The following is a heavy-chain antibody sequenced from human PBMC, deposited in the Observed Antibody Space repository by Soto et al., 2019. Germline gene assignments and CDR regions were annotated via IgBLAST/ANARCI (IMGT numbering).Heavy chain of an antibody. CDR1: GFTFSSYA. CDR3: ARHYYDSSGYYSTRTYYYYYGMDV. V-gene: IGHV3-30-3*01. D-gene: IGHD3-22*01. Sequence: QVQLVESGGGVVQPGRSLRLSCAASGFTFSSYAMHWVRQAPGKGLEWEAVISYDGSNKYYADSVKGRVTISRDNSKNTLYLQMNSLRAEDTAVYYCARHYYDSSGYYSTRTYYYYYGMDVWGQGTTVTVSS. J-gene: IGHJ6*02. CDR2: ISYDGSNK.